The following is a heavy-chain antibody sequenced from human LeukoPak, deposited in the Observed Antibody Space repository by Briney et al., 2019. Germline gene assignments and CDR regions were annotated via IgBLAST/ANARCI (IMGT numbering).Heavy chain of an antibody. CDR3: ARTLASTYYYDSSGYYYVNY. CDR1: GFTFSDYY. Sequence: PGGSLRLSCAASGFTFSDYYMSWIRQAPGKGLEWVSYISSSGSTIYYADSVKGRFTISRDNAKNSLYLQMNSLRAEDTAVYYCARTLASTYYYDSSGYYYVNYWGQGTLVTVSS. D-gene: IGHD3-22*01. V-gene: IGHV3-11*04. CDR2: ISSSGSTI. J-gene: IGHJ4*02.